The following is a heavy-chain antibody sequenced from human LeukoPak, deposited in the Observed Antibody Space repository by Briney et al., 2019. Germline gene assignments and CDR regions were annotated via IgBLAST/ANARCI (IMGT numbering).Heavy chain of an antibody. J-gene: IGHJ4*02. CDR1: GFTFRSYE. Sequence: GGSLRLSCAASGFTFRSYEMHWVRLTPGKGLTWVSRINIDGTKTDYADSVKGRFTISRDNGKNTLCLQMNSLRAEDTAIYYCASLDPFDYWGQGTLVTVSS. CDR2: INIDGTKT. CDR3: ASLDPFDY. V-gene: IGHV3-74*01.